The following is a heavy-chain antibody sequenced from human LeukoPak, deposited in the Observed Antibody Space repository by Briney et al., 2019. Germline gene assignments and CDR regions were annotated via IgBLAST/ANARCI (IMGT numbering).Heavy chain of an antibody. CDR3: ARVSGGYCSSTSCSGDDY. D-gene: IGHD2-2*01. CDR1: GYTFTGYY. J-gene: IGHJ4*02. CDR2: INPNSGGT. V-gene: IGHV1-2*06. Sequence: GASVKVSCKASGYTFTGYYMHWVRQAPGQGLEWMGRINPNSGGTNYAQKFQGRVTMTRDTFISTAYMELSRLRSDDTAVYYCARVSGGYCSSTSCSGDDYWGQGTLVTVSS.